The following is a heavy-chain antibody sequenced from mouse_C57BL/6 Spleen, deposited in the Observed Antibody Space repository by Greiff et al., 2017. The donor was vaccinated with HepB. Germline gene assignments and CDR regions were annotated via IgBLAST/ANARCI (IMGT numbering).Heavy chain of an antibody. J-gene: IGHJ4*01. CDR3: ARQKYYYGSSPYAMDY. D-gene: IGHD1-1*01. Sequence: VKVVESGPGLVAPSQSLSITCTVSGFSLTSYGVHWVRQPPGKGLEWLVVIWSDGSTTYNSALKSRLSISKDNSKSQVFLKMNSLQTDDTAMYYCARQKYYYGSSPYAMDYWGQGTSVTVSS. V-gene: IGHV2-6-1*01. CDR1: GFSLTSYG. CDR2: IWSDGST.